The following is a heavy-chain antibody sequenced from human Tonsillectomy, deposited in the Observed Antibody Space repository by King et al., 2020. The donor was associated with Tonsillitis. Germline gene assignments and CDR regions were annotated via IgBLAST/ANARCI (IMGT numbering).Heavy chain of an antibody. CDR1: GFTFSSYG. CDR2: ISYDGSNK. Sequence: VQLVESGGGVVQPGRSLRLSCAASGFTFSSYGMHWVRQAPGKGLEWVAVISYDGSNKYYADSVKGRFTISRDNSKNTLYLQMNSLRAEDTAVYYCAKETGLWELDNWGQGTLVTVSS. J-gene: IGHJ4*02. V-gene: IGHV3-30*18. CDR3: AKETGLWELDN. D-gene: IGHD1-26*01.